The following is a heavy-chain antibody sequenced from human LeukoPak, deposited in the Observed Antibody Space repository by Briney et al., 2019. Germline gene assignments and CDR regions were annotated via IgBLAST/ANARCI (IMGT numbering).Heavy chain of an antibody. V-gene: IGHV3-13*04. D-gene: IGHD6-6*01. CDR1: GFAFSTYD. Sequence: GGPLRLSCAASGFAFSTYDMHWVRQATGKGLEWVSAIGVAGDTYYPGSVKGRFTISRENAKNSLYLQMNSLRAGDTAVYYCARGFVHAFDIWGQGTMVTVSS. J-gene: IGHJ3*02. CDR3: ARGFVHAFDI. CDR2: IGVAGDT.